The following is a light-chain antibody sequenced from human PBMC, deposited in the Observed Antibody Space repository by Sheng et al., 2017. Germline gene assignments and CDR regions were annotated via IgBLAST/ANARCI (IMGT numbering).Light chain of an antibody. V-gene: IGLV2-8*01. CDR3: SSYAGSNRVV. J-gene: IGLJ2*01. Sequence: HSALAQPPSASGSPGQSVTISCTGSSSDVGSYNHVSWYRQYPGEAPKIIIYEVNKRPSGVPHRFSGSKSGNTASLTVSGLQADDEGDYHCSSYAGSNRVVFGGGTKLTVL. CDR2: EVN. CDR1: SSDVGSYNH.